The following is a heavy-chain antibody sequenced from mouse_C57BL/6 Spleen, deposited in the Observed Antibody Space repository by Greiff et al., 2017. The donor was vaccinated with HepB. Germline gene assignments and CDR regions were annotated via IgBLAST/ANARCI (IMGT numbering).Heavy chain of an antibody. J-gene: IGHJ3*01. D-gene: IGHD1-1*01. V-gene: IGHV1-76*01. CDR3: ARGNDYYGPWFAY. CDR1: GYTFTDYY. Sequence: QVQLQQSGAELVRPGASVKLSCKASGYTFTDYYINWVKQRPGQGLEWIARIYPGSGNTYYNEKFKGKATLTAEKSSSTAYMQLSSLTSEDSAVYFCARGNDYYGPWFAYWGQGTLVTVSA. CDR2: IYPGSGNT.